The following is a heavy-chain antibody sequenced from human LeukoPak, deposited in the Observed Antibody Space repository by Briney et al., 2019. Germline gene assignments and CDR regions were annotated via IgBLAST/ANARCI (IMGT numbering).Heavy chain of an antibody. CDR3: ARGDYYYMDV. V-gene: IGHV4-59*02. CDR1: GGSVINYY. J-gene: IGHJ6*03. Sequence: SETLSLTCTLSGGSVINYYWSWIRQPPGKGLEWIGYIYYSGTTNYNHSLKSRVTISVDTSKKQFSLKLNSVTAADTAVYYCARGDYYYMDVWGKGTTVIVSS. CDR2: IYYSGTT.